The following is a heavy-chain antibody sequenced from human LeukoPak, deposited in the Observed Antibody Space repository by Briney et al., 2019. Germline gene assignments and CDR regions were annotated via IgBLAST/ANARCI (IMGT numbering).Heavy chain of an antibody. CDR3: AKDAYSSGYYYGDY. J-gene: IGHJ4*02. D-gene: IGHD3-22*01. Sequence: GGSLRLSCAASGFTFSSYGMHWVRQAPGKGLEWVGLISYDGSNKNYADSVKGRITISRDNSKNTLYLQMNSLRPEDTAVYYCAKDAYSSGYYYGDYWGQGTLVTVSS. CDR1: GFTFSSYG. V-gene: IGHV3-30*18. CDR2: ISYDGSNK.